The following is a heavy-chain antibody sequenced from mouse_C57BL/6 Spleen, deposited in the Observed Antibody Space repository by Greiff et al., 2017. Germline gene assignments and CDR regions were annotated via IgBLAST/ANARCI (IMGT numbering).Heavy chain of an antibody. CDR2: IDPSASAT. D-gene: IGHD2-3*01. CDR1: GYTFTSYW. J-gene: IGHJ1*03. Sequence: VQLQQPGAELVRPGSSVTLSCKASGYTFTSYWMHWVKQRPIQGLEWIGNIDPSASATHYNQKFKDKATLTVDKSSSTAYMQLSSLTSEDSAVYYCARDLYDGFWYFDVWGTGTTVTVSS. CDR3: ARDLYDGFWYFDV. V-gene: IGHV1-52*01.